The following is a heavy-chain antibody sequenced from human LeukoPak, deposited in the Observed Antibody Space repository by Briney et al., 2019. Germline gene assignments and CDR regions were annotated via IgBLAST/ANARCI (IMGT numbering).Heavy chain of an antibody. CDR3: ARAPAYCSSTSCYAGGIDY. Sequence: SETLSLTCTVSGGSISSYYWSWIRQPPGKGLEWIGYIYYSGSTNYNSSLKSRVTISVDTFKNQFSLKLSSVTAADTAVYYCARAPAYCSSTSCYAGGIDYWGQGTLVTVSS. V-gene: IGHV4-59*01. CDR2: IYYSGST. CDR1: GGSISSYY. D-gene: IGHD2-2*01. J-gene: IGHJ4*02.